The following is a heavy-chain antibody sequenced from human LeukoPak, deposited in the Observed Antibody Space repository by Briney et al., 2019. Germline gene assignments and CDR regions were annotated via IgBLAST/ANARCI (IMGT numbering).Heavy chain of an antibody. V-gene: IGHV2-5*02. CDR3: AHRTTVTAFDY. J-gene: IGHJ4*02. D-gene: IGHD4-17*01. CDR1: GFSLTTSGVG. Sequence: SGPTLVNPTQTLTLTCTFSGFSLTTSGVGVGWIRQPPGKALEWLALIFWDGDKRYSPSLKSRLTITKDTSKNQVVLTMTNMDPVDTDTYYCAHRTTVTAFDYWGQGTLVTVSS. CDR2: IFWDGDK.